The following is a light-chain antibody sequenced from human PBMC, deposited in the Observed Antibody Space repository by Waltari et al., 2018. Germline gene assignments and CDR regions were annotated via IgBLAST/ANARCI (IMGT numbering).Light chain of an antibody. CDR2: YDS. Sequence: SYVVTQPPSVSVAPGETARITCGGANIGSYSVHWSQQRPGQAPILIMRYDSDRPSGIPDRFSGFNSGNTATLTISRVEAGDEADYYCHVWHAALDPGVFGSGTEVTVL. CDR1: NIGSYS. V-gene: IGLV3-21*04. J-gene: IGLJ1*01. CDR3: HVWHAALDPGV.